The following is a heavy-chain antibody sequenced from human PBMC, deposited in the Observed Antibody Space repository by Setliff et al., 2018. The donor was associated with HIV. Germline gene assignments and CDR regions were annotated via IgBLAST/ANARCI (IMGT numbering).Heavy chain of an antibody. D-gene: IGHD1-20*01. CDR3: VRQGHWYIPWYFDY. V-gene: IGHV4-4*07. CDR1: GGSISSYY. J-gene: IGHJ4*02. Sequence: SETLSLTCTVSGGSISSYYWNWIRQPAGKGLEWIGRMDSSGNTYYSPSLRSRVTLSLDTSKNHISLHLSSVTAADTAVYYCVRQGHWYIPWYFDYWGQGALVTVSS. CDR2: MDSSGNT.